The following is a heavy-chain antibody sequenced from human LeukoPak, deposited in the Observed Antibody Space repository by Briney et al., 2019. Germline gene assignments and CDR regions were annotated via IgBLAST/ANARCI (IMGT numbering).Heavy chain of an antibody. Sequence: ASVKVSCKASGYTFTSYDINWMRQATGQGLEWMGWMNPNSGNTGYAQKFQGRVTMTRNTSISTAYMELSSLRSEDTAVYYCARGMWYCSSTSCYDWFDPWGQGTLVTVSS. J-gene: IGHJ5*02. CDR1: GYTFTSYD. D-gene: IGHD2-2*01. CDR2: MNPNSGNT. V-gene: IGHV1-8*01. CDR3: ARGMWYCSSTSCYDWFDP.